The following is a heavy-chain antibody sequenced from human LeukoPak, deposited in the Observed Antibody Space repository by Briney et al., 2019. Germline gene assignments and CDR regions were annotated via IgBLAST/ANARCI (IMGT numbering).Heavy chain of an antibody. Sequence: PGGSMRLSCAASGFTFSTNAMNWVRQAPGKGLGWVSSISGSGAGTYYADSVKGRFTISRDNSKNTLYLQMNSRRAEDTAVYYCPKVVGYNFWSGFDYWGQGDLVTVSS. CDR2: ISGSGAGT. CDR1: GFTFSTNA. D-gene: IGHD3-3*01. J-gene: IGHJ4*02. V-gene: IGHV3-23*01. CDR3: PKVVGYNFWSGFDY.